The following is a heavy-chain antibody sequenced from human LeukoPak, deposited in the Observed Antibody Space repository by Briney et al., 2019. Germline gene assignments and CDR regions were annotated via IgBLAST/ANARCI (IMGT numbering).Heavy chain of an antibody. CDR1: GGSISSYY. J-gene: IGHJ4*02. D-gene: IGHD3-10*01. CDR2: IYTSGST. Sequence: KPSETLSLTCTVSGGSISSYYWSWIRQPAGKGLEWIGRIYTSGSTNYNPSLKSRVTMSVDTSKNQFSLKLSSVTAADTAVYYCARSAFYYGSGSHRGGFDYWGQGTLVTVSS. V-gene: IGHV4-4*07. CDR3: ARSAFYYGSGSHRGGFDY.